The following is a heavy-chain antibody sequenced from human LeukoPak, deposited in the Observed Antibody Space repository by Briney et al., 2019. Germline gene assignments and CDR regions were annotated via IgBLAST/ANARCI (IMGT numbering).Heavy chain of an antibody. J-gene: IGHJ4*02. CDR2: IGSSSRHI. D-gene: IGHD4-11*01. Sequence: GGSLTLSCAASGFTFSDYRMNWVRQAPEKGREWVSYIGSSSRHIYYEDSGKGRITNSRDNAKNSLYLQMDSLRAEDTAVYYCARDQAYSFDYWGQGTLVTVSS. CDR1: GFTFSDYR. CDR3: ARDQAYSFDY. V-gene: IGHV3-48*01.